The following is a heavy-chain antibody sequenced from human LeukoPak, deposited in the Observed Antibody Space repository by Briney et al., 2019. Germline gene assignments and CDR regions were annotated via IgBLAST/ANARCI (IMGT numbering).Heavy chain of an antibody. Sequence: SVRVSCKASGGTFSSTTINWVRLAPGQGLEWMGGITPIFRTPNYAQKFQGRVTITAVESMSTAYMELSSLRSEDTAVYYCARGWLAETTVVAPYNYWGQGTLVTVSS. CDR1: GGTFSSTT. CDR2: ITPIFRTP. CDR3: ARGWLAETTVVAPYNY. V-gene: IGHV1-69*01. D-gene: IGHD4-17*01. J-gene: IGHJ4*02.